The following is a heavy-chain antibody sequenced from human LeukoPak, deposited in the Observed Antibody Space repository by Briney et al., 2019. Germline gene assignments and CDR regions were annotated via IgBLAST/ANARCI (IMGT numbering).Heavy chain of an antibody. Sequence: SETLSLTCAVYGGSFSGYYWSWIRQPPGKGLEWIGEINHSGSTNYNPSLKSRVTISVDTSKNQFSLKLSSVTAADTAVYYCARVNGRGSHFDYWGQGTLVTVSS. CDR2: INHSGST. CDR3: ARVNGRGSHFDY. CDR1: GGSFSGYY. V-gene: IGHV4-34*01. D-gene: IGHD1-26*01. J-gene: IGHJ4*02.